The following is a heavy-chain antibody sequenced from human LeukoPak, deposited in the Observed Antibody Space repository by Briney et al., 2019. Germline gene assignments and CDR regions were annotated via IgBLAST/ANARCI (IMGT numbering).Heavy chain of an antibody. CDR3: ARDGVDY. Sequence: GRSLRLSCAASGFTFDDYAMHWVRQAPGKGLEWVAVIWYDGSNKYYADSVKGRFTISRDNSKNTLYLQMNSLRAEDTAVYYCARDGVDYWGQGTLVTVSS. J-gene: IGHJ4*02. D-gene: IGHD3-16*01. CDR2: IWYDGSNK. CDR1: GFTFDDYA. V-gene: IGHV3-33*08.